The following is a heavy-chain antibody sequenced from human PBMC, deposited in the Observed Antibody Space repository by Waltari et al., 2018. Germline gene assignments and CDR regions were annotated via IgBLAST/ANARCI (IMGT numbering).Heavy chain of an antibody. CDR3: TSNRIVVVTTYYYYYGMDV. CDR1: GFTFGDYA. Sequence: EVQLVESGGGLVQPGRSLRLSCTASGFTFGDYAMSWVRQAPGKGLEWVGFIRSKAYGGTTEYAASVKGRFTISRDDSKSIAYLQMNSLKTEDTAVYYCTSNRIVVVTTYYYYYGMDVWGQGTTVTVSS. D-gene: IGHD3-22*01. V-gene: IGHV3-49*04. J-gene: IGHJ6*02. CDR2: IRSKAYGGTT.